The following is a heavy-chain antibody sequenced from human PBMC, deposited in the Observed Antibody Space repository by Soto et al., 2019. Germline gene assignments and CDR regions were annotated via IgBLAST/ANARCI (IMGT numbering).Heavy chain of an antibody. Sequence: QVQLVQSGAEVKKPGASVKVSCKASGYTFTSYAMHWVRQAPGQRLEWMGWINAGNGNTKYSQKFQGRVTITRDTSESQANMEISSLRSEDTAVYYCARALRCSGGSGYVFDYWGQGTLVTVSS. CDR3: ARALRCSGGSGYVFDY. CDR2: INAGNGNT. V-gene: IGHV1-3*01. CDR1: GYTFTSYA. D-gene: IGHD2-15*01. J-gene: IGHJ4*02.